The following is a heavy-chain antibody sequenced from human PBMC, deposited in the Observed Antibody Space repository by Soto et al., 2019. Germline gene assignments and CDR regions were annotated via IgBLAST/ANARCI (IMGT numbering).Heavy chain of an antibody. J-gene: IGHJ4*02. Sequence: PGGSLRLSCAASGFIVSSNYMSWVRQAPGKGLEWVSVTHSGSTYYADSVKGRFTISRDTSRNTLYLQMNSLRAEDTAVYYCARARPDSSGYQYNFDYWGQGTLVTVSS. CDR3: ARARPDSSGYQYNFDY. CDR1: GFIVSSNY. V-gene: IGHV3-53*01. CDR2: THSGST. D-gene: IGHD3-22*01.